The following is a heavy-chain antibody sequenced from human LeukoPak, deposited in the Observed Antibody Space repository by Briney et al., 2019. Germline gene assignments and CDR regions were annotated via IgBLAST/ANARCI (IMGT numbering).Heavy chain of an antibody. CDR2: IYYSGST. Sequence: PSETLSLTCTVSGGSTSSSSYYWGWIRQPPGKGLEWIGSIYYSGSTYYNPSLKSRVTISVDTSKNQFSLKLSSVTAADTAVYYCARHFRHFDYWGQGTLVTVSS. J-gene: IGHJ4*02. CDR3: ARHFRHFDY. CDR1: GGSTSSSSYY. V-gene: IGHV4-39*01.